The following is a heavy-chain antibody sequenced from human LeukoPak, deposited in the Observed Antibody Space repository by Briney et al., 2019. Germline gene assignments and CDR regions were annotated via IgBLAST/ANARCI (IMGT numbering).Heavy chain of an antibody. CDR1: GFTFSDYY. V-gene: IGHV3-11*01. CDR3: ARTQAGHYYYYYMDV. CDR2: ISSSGSTI. Sequence: GGSLRLSCAASGFTFSDYYMSWIRQAPGKGLKWVSYISSSGSTIYYADSVKGRFTISRDNAKNSLYLQMNSLRAEDTAVYYCARTQAGHYYYYYMDVWGKGTTVTVSS. J-gene: IGHJ6*03.